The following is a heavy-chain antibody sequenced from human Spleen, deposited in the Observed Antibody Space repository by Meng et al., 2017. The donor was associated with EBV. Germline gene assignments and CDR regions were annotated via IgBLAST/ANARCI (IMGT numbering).Heavy chain of an antibody. J-gene: IGHJ4*02. CDR1: CGSISSSKW. CDR2: IHHSGST. Sequence: QVQLQESGPGLAKPSGTLSLTCGCSCGSISSSKWWSWVRQPPGKGLEWIGEIHHSGSTNFNPSLKSRVTISVDKSKNQFSLKLSSVTAADTAVYYCATTYGDDSHYFDYWGQGALVTVSS. CDR3: ATTYGDDSHYFDY. V-gene: IGHV4-4*02. D-gene: IGHD4-17*01.